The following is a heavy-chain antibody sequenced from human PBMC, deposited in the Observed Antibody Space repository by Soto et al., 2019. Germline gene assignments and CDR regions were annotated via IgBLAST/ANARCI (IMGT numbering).Heavy chain of an antibody. CDR1: GFTFDAYT. CDR3: ARGDSGWAAFDY. D-gene: IGHD6-19*01. V-gene: IGHV3-9*01. Sequence: EVQPVESGGGLIRPGRSLRLSCVASGFTFDAYTMHWVRQAPGKGLEWVSGLSWNSDYIGYADSVRGRFTISRDNAKNSLYLQLNSLRAEDTAFYYCARGDSGWAAFDYWGQGTLVTVSS. CDR2: LSWNSDYI. J-gene: IGHJ4*02.